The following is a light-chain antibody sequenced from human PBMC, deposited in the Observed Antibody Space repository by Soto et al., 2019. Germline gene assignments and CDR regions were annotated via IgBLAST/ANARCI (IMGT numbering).Light chain of an antibody. CDR1: QSVTNY. CDR3: QQRSNWIT. J-gene: IGKJ5*01. Sequence: EIFLTQSPDTLSLSPGERATLTCRASQSVTNYIAWYQQRPGQAPRLLIYDASNRATGVPARFSGSRSGTDFTLTISDLEPADFAVYYCQQRSNWITFGQGTRLEIK. CDR2: DAS. V-gene: IGKV3-11*01.